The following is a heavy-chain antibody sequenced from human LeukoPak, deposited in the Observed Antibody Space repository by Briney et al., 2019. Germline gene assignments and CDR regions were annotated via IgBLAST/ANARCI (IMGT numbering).Heavy chain of an antibody. J-gene: IGHJ5*02. D-gene: IGHD6-19*01. CDR2: IYYSGST. V-gene: IGHV4-59*12. Sequence: SETLSLTCTVSGGSISSYYWSWIRQPPGKGLEWIGYIYYSGSTYYNPSLKSRVTISVDTSKNQFSLKLSSVTAADTAVYYCARARGYSSGWYEDNWFDPWGQGTLVTVSS. CDR3: ARARGYSSGWYEDNWFDP. CDR1: GGSISSYY.